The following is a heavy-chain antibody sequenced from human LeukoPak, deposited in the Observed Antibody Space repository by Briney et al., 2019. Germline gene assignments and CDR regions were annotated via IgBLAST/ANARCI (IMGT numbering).Heavy chain of an antibody. V-gene: IGHV4-61*02. D-gene: IGHD6-19*01. Sequence: SQTLSLTCTVSGASISSGSYYWTWIRQPAGKGLEWIGRMHSSGRTSYSPSLKSRVTISVDTSKNQFSLKLSSVTAADTAVYYCASQQKGIAVWVNWFDPWGQGTLVTVSS. CDR2: MHSSGRT. CDR1: GASISSGSYY. CDR3: ASQQKGIAVWVNWFDP. J-gene: IGHJ5*02.